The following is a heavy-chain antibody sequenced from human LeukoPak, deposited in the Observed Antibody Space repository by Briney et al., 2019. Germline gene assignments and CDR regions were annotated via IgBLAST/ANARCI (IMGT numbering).Heavy chain of an antibody. V-gene: IGHV3-30-3*01. J-gene: IGHJ4*02. D-gene: IGHD6-19*01. Sequence: GRSLRLSCAASGFTFNSYAMHWVRQAPGKGLEWVAVVTYDGNNKYYADSVKGRFTVSRDNSRNTVNLEMSSLRGEDTAVYYCARAPVRGAVAGFDYWGQGTLVTVSS. CDR3: ARAPVRGAVAGFDY. CDR2: VTYDGNNK. CDR1: GFTFNSYA.